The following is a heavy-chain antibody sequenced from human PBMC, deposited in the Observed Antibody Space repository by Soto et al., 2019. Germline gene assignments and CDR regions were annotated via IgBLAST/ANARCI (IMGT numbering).Heavy chain of an antibody. V-gene: IGHV3-23*01. D-gene: IGHD3-9*01. Sequence: EVQLLESGGGLVQPGGSLRLSCAASGFTFSSYAMSWVRQAPGKGLEWVSAISGSGGSTYYADSVKGRFTISRDNSKNKLYLQMNSLRAEDTAVYYCAKGRDILPGSFDYWGQGTLVTVSS. J-gene: IGHJ4*02. CDR1: GFTFSSYA. CDR2: ISGSGGST. CDR3: AKGRDILPGSFDY.